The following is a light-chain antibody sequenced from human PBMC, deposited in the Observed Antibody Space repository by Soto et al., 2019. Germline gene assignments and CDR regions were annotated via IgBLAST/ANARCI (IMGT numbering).Light chain of an antibody. CDR3: GTWDSGLSAGV. J-gene: IGLJ3*02. CDR2: ENN. V-gene: IGLV1-51*02. Sequence: QSVLPQPPSVSAAPGQKVTTSCSGSDSNIGNDHVSWYQQFPGTAPKLLIYENNKRPSVIPDRFSGSKSGTSATLDITGLQTGDEADYYCGTWDSGLSAGVIGGGTKLTVL. CDR1: DSNIGNDH.